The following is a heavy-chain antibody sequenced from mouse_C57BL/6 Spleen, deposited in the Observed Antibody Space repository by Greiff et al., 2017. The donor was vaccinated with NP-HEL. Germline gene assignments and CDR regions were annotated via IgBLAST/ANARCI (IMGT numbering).Heavy chain of an antibody. CDR3: ARGDDYEAWFAY. Sequence: QVQLKESGAELARPGASVKMSCKASGYTFTSYTMHWVKQRPGQGLEWIGYINPSSGYTKYNQKFKDKATLTADKSSSTAYMQLSSLTSEDSAVYYCARGDDYEAWFAYWGQGTLVTVSA. CDR2: INPSSGYT. CDR1: GYTFTSYT. J-gene: IGHJ3*01. D-gene: IGHD2-4*01. V-gene: IGHV1-4*01.